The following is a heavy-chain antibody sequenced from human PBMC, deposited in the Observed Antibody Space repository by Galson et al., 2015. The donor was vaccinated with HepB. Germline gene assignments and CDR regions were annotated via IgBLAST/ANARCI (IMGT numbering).Heavy chain of an antibody. D-gene: IGHD6-6*01. V-gene: IGHV4-39*01. CDR3: ASQSDSSSSWDFDY. J-gene: IGHJ4*02. CDR2: IYYSGST. CDR1: GGSISSSSYY. Sequence: LSLTCTVSGGSISSSSYYWGWIRQPPGKGLEWIGSIYYSGSTYYNPSLKSRVTIPVDTSKNHFSLKLSSVTAADTAVYYCASQSDSSSSWDFDYWGQGTLVTVSS.